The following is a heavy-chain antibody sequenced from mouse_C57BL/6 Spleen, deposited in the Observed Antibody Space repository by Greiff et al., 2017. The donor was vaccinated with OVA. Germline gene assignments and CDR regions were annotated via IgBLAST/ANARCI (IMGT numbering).Heavy chain of an antibody. Sequence: EVKLQESGGGLVQPGGSMKLSCVASGFTFSNYWMNWVRQSPEKGLEWVAQIRLKSDNYATHYAESVKGRFTISRDDSKSSVYLQMNNLRAEDTGIYYCTGGYYSNYVGVYWYFDVWGTGTTVTVSS. CDR1: GFTFSNYW. CDR3: TGGYYSNYVGVYWYFDV. J-gene: IGHJ1*03. CDR2: IRLKSDNYAT. V-gene: IGHV6-3*01. D-gene: IGHD2-5*01.